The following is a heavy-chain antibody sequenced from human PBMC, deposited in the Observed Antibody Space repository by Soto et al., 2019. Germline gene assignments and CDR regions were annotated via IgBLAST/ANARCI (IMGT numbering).Heavy chain of an antibody. CDR3: AKEGGSYYYDYYMDV. D-gene: IGHD1-26*01. Sequence: GGSLRLSCAASGFTFSSYAMSWVRQAPGKGLEWVSGISGSGSSTYYADSVKGRFTISRDNSKNTLYLQMNSLRAEDTAVYYCAKEGGSYYYDYYMDVWGKGTTVTVSS. J-gene: IGHJ6*03. CDR2: ISGSGSST. V-gene: IGHV3-23*01. CDR1: GFTFSSYA.